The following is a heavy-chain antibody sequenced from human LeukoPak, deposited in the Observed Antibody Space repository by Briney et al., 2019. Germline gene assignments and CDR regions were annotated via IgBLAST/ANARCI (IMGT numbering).Heavy chain of an antibody. V-gene: IGHV4-38-2*02. CDR1: GYSISSGYY. D-gene: IGHD3-22*01. J-gene: IGHJ5*02. CDR3: ARERALTYYYDSSGYGGFDP. CDR2: IYYSGST. Sequence: PSETLSLTCTVSGYSISSGYYWGWIRQPPGKGLEWIGSIYYSGSTYYNPSLKSRVTISVDTSKNQFSLKLSSVTAADTAVYYCARERALTYYYDSSGYGGFDPWGQGTLVTVSS.